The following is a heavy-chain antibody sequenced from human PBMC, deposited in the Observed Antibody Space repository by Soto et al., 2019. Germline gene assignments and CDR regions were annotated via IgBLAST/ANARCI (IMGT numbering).Heavy chain of an antibody. V-gene: IGHV1-18*01. D-gene: IGHD2-2*01. Sequence: QVQLVQSGAEVKKPGASVKVSCKASGYTFTSYGISWVRQAPGQGLEWMGWISAYNGNTNYAQKRQGRDPTTTDTSTSTAYMELRSLRSDVTAVYYCARDGSSSAIVVVPAAPVTYWGQGTLVTVSS. CDR1: GYTFTSYG. CDR3: ARDGSSSAIVVVPAAPVTY. J-gene: IGHJ4*02. CDR2: ISAYNGNT.